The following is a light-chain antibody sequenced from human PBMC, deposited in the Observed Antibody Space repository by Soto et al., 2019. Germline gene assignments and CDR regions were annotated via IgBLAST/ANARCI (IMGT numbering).Light chain of an antibody. V-gene: IGLV2-14*01. CDR3: SSYTSSSTLYV. Sequence: SLLAQPPSLSWSPGQSITLSRPGTSSEVGGYNYVSWYQQHPGKAPKLMIYDVSNRPSGVSNRFSGSKSGNTASLTISGLQAEDEADYYCSSYTSSSTLYVFGTGTKVTVL. CDR1: SSEVGGYNY. J-gene: IGLJ1*01. CDR2: DVS.